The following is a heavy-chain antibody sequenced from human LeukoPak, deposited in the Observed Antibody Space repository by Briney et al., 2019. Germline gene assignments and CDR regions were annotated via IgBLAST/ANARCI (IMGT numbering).Heavy chain of an antibody. CDR1: GGSISSSSYY. CDR3: ARYCSSTSCSNPSRHYYYYMDV. J-gene: IGHJ6*03. Sequence: SETLSLTCTVSGGSISSSSYYWSWIRQPAGKGLEWIGRIYTSGSTNYNPSLKSRVTMSVDTSKNQFSLKLSSVTAADTAVYYCARYCSSTSCSNPSRHYYYYMDVWGKGTTVTVSS. V-gene: IGHV4-61*02. D-gene: IGHD2-2*01. CDR2: IYTSGST.